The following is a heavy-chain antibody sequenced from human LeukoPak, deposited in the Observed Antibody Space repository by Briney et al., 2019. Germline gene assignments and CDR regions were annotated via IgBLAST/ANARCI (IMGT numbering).Heavy chain of an antibody. V-gene: IGHV3-23*01. CDR1: GFTFSSYA. Sequence: PGGSLRLSCAASGFTFSSYAMSWVRQAPGKGLEWVSAISGSGGSTYYADSVKGRFTISRDNSKNTLYLQMNSLRAEDTAVYYCAKEGVYCSGGSCYTSYYFDYWGQGTLVTVSS. CDR3: AKEGVYCSGGSCYTSYYFDY. J-gene: IGHJ4*02. D-gene: IGHD2-15*01. CDR2: ISGSGGST.